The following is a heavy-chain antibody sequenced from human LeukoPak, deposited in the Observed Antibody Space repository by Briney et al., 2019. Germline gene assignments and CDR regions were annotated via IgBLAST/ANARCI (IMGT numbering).Heavy chain of an antibody. D-gene: IGHD4-23*01. CDR2: INPNSGGT. J-gene: IGHJ4*02. CDR3: ARGLRGLTPGGNDY. V-gene: IGHV1-2*02. CDR1: GYTFTGYY. Sequence: GASVKVSCKASGYTFTGYYMHWVRQAPRQGLEWMGWINPNSGGTNYAQKFQGRVTMTRDTSISTAYMELSRLRSDDTAVYYCARGLRGLTPGGNDYWGQGTLVTVSS.